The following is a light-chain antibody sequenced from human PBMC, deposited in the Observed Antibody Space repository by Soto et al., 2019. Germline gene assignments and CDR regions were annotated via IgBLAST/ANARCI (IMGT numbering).Light chain of an antibody. V-gene: IGKV3-20*01. CDR2: GAS. J-gene: IGKJ2*01. CDR1: QYIASSY. CDR3: QQYGGSPYT. Sequence: EIVLTQSPGTLSLSPVEGATLSCRSSQYIASSYLAWYQQRRGQAPRLLIYGASSRATGIPDRFSGRGSGTDFTLTISRLEPEDFAVYYCQQYGGSPYTFGLGTKVDIK.